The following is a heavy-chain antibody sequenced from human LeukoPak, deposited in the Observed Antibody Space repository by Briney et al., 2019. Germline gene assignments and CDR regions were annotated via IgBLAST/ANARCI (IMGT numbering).Heavy chain of an antibody. CDR3: ARHRSKWLQSSFDY. CDR2: IFYSGNT. Sequence: PSETLSVTCTVSGYSISSNYYWGWIRQPPGKGLEWIGSIFYSGNTYDNPSLKSRVTISVDTSKNQFSLKLNSVTAADTAVYYCARHRSKWLQSSFDYWGQGTLVTVSS. J-gene: IGHJ4*02. D-gene: IGHD5-24*01. V-gene: IGHV4-38-2*02. CDR1: GYSISSNYY.